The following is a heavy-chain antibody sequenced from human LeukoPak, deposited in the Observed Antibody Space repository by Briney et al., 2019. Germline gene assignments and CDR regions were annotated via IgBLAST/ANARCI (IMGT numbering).Heavy chain of an antibody. CDR1: GGSISSSSYY. D-gene: IGHD6-13*01. Sequence: SETLSLTCTVSGGSISSSSYYWGWIRQPPGKGLEWIGSIYYSGSTYYKPSLKNRVTISVDTSKNQFSLKLSSVTAADTAVYYCARADYSSTWSHDYYYMDVWGKGTTVTVSS. J-gene: IGHJ6*03. CDR3: ARADYSSTWSHDYYYMDV. V-gene: IGHV4-39*01. CDR2: IYYSGST.